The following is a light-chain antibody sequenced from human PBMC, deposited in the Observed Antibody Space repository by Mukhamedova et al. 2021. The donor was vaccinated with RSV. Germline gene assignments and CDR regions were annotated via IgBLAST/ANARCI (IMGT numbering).Light chain of an antibody. J-gene: IGKJ2*01. V-gene: IGKV1-5*03. CDR3: QHYDSYPET. Sequence: WYQRRVHGKAPNLLIYEASSLESGVPSRFSGSGSGTEFTLTISSLLPDDSATYYCQHYDSYPETFGQGTKLEIK. CDR2: EAS.